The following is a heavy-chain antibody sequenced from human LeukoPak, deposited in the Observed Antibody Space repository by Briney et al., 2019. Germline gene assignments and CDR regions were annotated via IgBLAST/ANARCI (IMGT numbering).Heavy chain of an antibody. CDR1: GFTFSSYA. CDR3: ARSSRYSYALYYYYMDV. V-gene: IGHV3-30*04. J-gene: IGHJ6*03. CDR2: ISYDGSNK. D-gene: IGHD5-18*01. Sequence: PGGSLRLSCAASGFTFSSYAMHWVRQAPGKGLEWVAVISYDGSNKYYADSVKGRFTISRDNSKNTLYLQMNSLRAEDTAVYYCARSSRYSYALYYYYMDVWGKGTTVTISS.